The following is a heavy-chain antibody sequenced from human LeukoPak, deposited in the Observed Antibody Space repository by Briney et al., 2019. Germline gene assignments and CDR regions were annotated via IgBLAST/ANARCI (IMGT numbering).Heavy chain of an antibody. CDR3: ARGLSNYYDSSGYFH. CDR2: ISAYNGNT. CDR1: GYTFTSYG. J-gene: IGHJ4*02. V-gene: IGHV1-18*01. Sequence: ASVKVSCKASGYTFTSYGISWVRQAPGQGLEWMGWISAYNGNTNYAQKLQGRVTMTTDTSTSTAYMELRSLRSDDTAVYYCARGLSNYYDSSGYFHWGQGTLVTVSS. D-gene: IGHD3-22*01.